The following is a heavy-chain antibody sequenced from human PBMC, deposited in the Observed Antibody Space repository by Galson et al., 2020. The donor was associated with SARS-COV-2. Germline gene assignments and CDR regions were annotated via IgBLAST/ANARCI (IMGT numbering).Heavy chain of an antibody. J-gene: IGHJ4*02. Sequence: METGGSLRLSCAASGFAVSSKYMSWVRQAPGKGLEWVSVIYYDGNTNNADSVRGRFTISRDTSKNTVSLQMKSLRAKDTAVYYCVRDDGTDPYGCCGPGTLVTVSS. CDR3: VRDDGTDPYGC. D-gene: IGHD6-19*01. CDR1: GFAVSSKY. V-gene: IGHV3-53*05. CDR2: IYYDGNT.